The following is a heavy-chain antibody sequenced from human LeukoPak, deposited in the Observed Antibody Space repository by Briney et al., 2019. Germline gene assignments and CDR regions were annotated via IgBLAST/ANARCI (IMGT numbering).Heavy chain of an antibody. V-gene: IGHV4-59*08. D-gene: IGHD3-16*02. Sequence: NPSGTLSLTCTVSGGSISSYYWSWIRQPPGKGLEWIGYIYYSGSTNYNPSLKSRVTISVDTSKNQFSLKLSSVTAADTAVYYCARMEHYDYVWGSYPSTYFDYWGQGTLVTVSS. CDR1: GGSISSYY. CDR2: IYYSGST. CDR3: ARMEHYDYVWGSYPSTYFDY. J-gene: IGHJ4*02.